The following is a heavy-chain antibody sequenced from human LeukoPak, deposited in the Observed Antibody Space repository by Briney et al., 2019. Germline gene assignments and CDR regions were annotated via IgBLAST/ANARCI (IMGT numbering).Heavy chain of an antibody. CDR3: ARGDSSGYYFDY. D-gene: IGHD3-22*01. V-gene: IGHV4-30-4*01. CDR2: IYYSGST. J-gene: IGHJ4*02. Sequence: SQTLSLTSTVSGGSISSGDYYWSWIRQPPGKGLEWTGYIYYSGSTYYNPSLKSRVTISVDTSKNQFSLKLSSVTAADTAVYYCARGDSSGYYFDYWGQGTLVTVSS. CDR1: GGSISSGDYY.